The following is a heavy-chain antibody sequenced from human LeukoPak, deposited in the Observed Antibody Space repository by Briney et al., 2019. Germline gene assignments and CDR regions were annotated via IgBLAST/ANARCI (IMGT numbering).Heavy chain of an antibody. Sequence: SETLSLTCTVSGGSISNYYWNWIRQPSGKGLEWIGRIYTSGSTYYNPSLKSRVTMSVDTSKNQFSLKVSSVTAADTAVYYCARDKGSNPFDYWGQGTLVTVSS. V-gene: IGHV4-4*07. CDR2: IYTSGST. D-gene: IGHD4-11*01. CDR3: ARDKGSNPFDY. J-gene: IGHJ4*02. CDR1: GGSISNYY.